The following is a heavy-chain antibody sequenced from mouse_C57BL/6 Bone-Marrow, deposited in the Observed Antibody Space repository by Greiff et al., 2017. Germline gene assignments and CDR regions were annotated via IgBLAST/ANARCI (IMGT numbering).Heavy chain of an antibody. J-gene: IGHJ3*01. CDR2: ISSGGSYT. CDR3: AKLAAWFAY. CDR1: GFTFSSYG. Sequence: EVQGVESGGDLVKPGGSLKLSCAASGFTFSSYGMSWVRQTPDTRLEWVATISSGGSYTYYPDSVKGRFTISRDNAKNTLYLQMSSLKSEDTAMYYCAKLAAWFAYWGQGTLVTVSA. V-gene: IGHV5-6*01.